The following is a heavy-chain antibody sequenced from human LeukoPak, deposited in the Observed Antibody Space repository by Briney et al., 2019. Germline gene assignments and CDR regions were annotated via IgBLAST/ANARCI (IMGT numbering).Heavy chain of an antibody. D-gene: IGHD3-16*02. Sequence: SETLSLTCDVSGGSIDSTNWWNWVRQPPGKGLEWIGEIHHDGRINYNPSLKSRVTLSVDKSKNQFSLRLNSVTAADTAMYYCARSHDHLWGNYPDYWGQGTLVTVSS. CDR3: ARSHDHLWGNYPDY. CDR1: GGSIDSTNW. CDR2: IHHDGRI. V-gene: IGHV4/OR15-8*01. J-gene: IGHJ4*02.